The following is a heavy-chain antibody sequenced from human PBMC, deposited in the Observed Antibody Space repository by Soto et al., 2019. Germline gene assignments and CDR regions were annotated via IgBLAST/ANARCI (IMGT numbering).Heavy chain of an antibody. D-gene: IGHD1-1*01. J-gene: IGHJ3*02. CDR3: AGEAGMNDAFDI. CDR2: ISYDGSNK. Sequence: GGSLSLSCAASGFTFSSYAMHWVRQAPGKGLEWVAVISYDGSNKYYADSVKGRFTISRDNSKNTLYLQMNSLRAEDTAVYYCAGEAGMNDAFDIWGQGTMVTVSS. CDR1: GFTFSSYA. V-gene: IGHV3-30-3*01.